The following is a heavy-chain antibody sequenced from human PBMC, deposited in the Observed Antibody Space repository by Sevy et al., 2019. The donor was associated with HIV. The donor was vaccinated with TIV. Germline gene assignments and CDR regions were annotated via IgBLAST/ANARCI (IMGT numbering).Heavy chain of an antibody. CDR2: IKSKSDGGTT. Sequence: GGSLRLSCAASGFTFYYAWMSWVRQAPGRGLEWVGRIKSKSDGGTTDYAAPVKGRFTTSRDDSKNRLYLEMNSLKTEDTAVYYCSTDPIIVLLVTDGMDVWGQGTTVTVSS. J-gene: IGHJ6*02. V-gene: IGHV3-15*01. D-gene: IGHD2-8*02. CDR3: STDPIIVLLVTDGMDV. CDR1: GFTFYYAW.